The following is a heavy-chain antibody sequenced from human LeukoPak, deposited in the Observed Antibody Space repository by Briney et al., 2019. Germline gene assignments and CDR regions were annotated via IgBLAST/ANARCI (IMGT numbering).Heavy chain of an antibody. CDR3: ARGLHYYDSSGYPNFDY. CDR1: GYTFTGYY. V-gene: IGHV7-4-1*02. Sequence: ASVKVPCKASGYTFTGYYMHWVRQAPGQGLEWMGWINTNTGNPTYAQGFTGRFVFSLDTSVSTAYLQISSLKAEDTAVYYCARGLHYYDSSGYPNFDYWGQGTLVTVSS. CDR2: INTNTGNP. D-gene: IGHD3-22*01. J-gene: IGHJ4*02.